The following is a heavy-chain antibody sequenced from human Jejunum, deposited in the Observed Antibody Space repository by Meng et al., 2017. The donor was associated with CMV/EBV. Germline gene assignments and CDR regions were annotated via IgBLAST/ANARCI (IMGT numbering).Heavy chain of an antibody. Sequence: FTFSSYAASWVRQAQGKGLDWVSSISASGGNTYYSDSVKGRFTISRDNSKDTVYLQMNSLRAEDTAIYYCAKDIRFCTGGPCYGWFDPWGQGTLVTVSS. CDR2: ISASGGNT. J-gene: IGHJ5*02. V-gene: IGHV3-23*01. CDR3: AKDIRFCTGGPCYGWFDP. CDR1: FTFSSYA. D-gene: IGHD2-8*02.